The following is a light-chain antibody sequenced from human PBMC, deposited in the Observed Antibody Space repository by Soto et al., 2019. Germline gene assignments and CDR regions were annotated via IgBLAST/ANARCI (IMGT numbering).Light chain of an antibody. V-gene: IGLV4-60*02. J-gene: IGLJ3*02. CDR3: ETWYSNTHLV. CDR2: LDRSGSY. CDR1: SGHSTYI. Sequence: QSVLTQSSSASASLGSSVKLTCILSSGHSTYIIAWHQQQPGKAPRFLMTLDRSGSYNRGGGVPDRFSGSSSGAARYLTISSLQFEDEGDYYCETWYSNTHLVFGGGTKLTVL.